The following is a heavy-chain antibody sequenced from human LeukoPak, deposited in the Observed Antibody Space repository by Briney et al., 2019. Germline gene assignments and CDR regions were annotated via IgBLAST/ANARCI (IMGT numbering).Heavy chain of an antibody. Sequence: SETLSLTCAVYGGSFGGYYWSWIRQPPGKGLEWIGEINHSGSTNYNPSLKSRVTISVDTSRNQFSLKLSPVTAADTAVYYCARGLVWDIWGQGTMVTVSS. CDR2: INHSGST. J-gene: IGHJ3*02. D-gene: IGHD6-13*01. CDR3: ARGLVWDI. CDR1: GGSFGGYY. V-gene: IGHV4-34*01.